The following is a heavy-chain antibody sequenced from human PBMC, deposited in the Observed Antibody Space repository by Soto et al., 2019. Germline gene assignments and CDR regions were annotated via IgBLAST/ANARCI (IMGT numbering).Heavy chain of an antibody. CDR1: DDSINSDKYY. CDR2: IYYRGNA. CDR3: ARLEGLATISYYFDF. J-gene: IGHJ4*02. V-gene: IGHV4-39*01. D-gene: IGHD3-9*01. Sequence: QLQLQESGPGLVKPSETLSLTCSVSDDSINSDKYYWGWIRQPPGKGLEWIGSIYYRGNAYYNPSLPTRVTISLDKSKGQCSLKLNSVPAAVSAVYFCARLEGLATISYYFDFWGPGALVTVSS.